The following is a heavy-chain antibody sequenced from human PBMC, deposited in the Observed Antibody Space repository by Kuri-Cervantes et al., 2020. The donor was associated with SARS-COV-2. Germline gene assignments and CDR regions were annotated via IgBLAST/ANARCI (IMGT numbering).Heavy chain of an antibody. J-gene: IGHJ6*03. CDR1: GFTFSSYS. CDR3: AKDAMGSGWFYYYYYYMDV. D-gene: IGHD6-13*01. Sequence: ETLSLTCAASGFTFSSYSMSWVRQAPGKGLEWVSAISGSGGSTYYADSVKGRFTISRDNSKNTLYLQMNSLRAEDTAVYYCAKDAMGSGWFYYYYYYMDVWGKGTTVTVSS. V-gene: IGHV3-23*01. CDR2: ISGSGGST.